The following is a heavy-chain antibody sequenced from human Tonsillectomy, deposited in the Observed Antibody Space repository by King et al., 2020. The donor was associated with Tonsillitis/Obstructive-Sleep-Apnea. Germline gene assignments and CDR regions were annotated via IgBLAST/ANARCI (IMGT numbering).Heavy chain of an antibody. D-gene: IGHD6-19*01. CDR2: INWNSGNI. V-gene: IGHV3-9*01. J-gene: IGHJ6*03. CDR1: GFTFDDYA. CDR3: AKEKEKGSGWYYYYYMDV. Sequence: VQLVESGGGLVQPGRSLRLSCAASGFTFDDYAMHWVRQAPGKGLEWVSGINWNSGNIGYADSVKGHFTISRDNAKKSLYLQMNSLRPEDTALYYCAKEKEKGSGWYYYYYMDVWGKGTTVTVSS.